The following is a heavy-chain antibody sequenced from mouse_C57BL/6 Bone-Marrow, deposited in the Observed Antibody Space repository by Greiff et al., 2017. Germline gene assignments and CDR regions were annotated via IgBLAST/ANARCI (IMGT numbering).Heavy chain of an antibody. CDR1: GFTFSDYG. J-gene: IGHJ3*01. D-gene: IGHD2-4*01. Sequence: EVKLVESGGGLVKPGGSLKLSCAASGFTFSDYGMHWVRQAPEKGLEWVAYISSGSSTIYYADTVKGRFTISRDNAKNTLFLQMTSVRAEDTAMCNCTRGYDFGMAYWGQGTLVTVSA. V-gene: IGHV5-17*01. CDR3: TRGYDFGMAY. CDR2: ISSGSSTI.